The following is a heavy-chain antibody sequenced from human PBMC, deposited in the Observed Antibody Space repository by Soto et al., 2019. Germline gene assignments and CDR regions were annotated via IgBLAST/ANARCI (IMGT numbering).Heavy chain of an antibody. V-gene: IGHV3-7*01. CDR3: ARDHGYCSSTSCYNYYGMDV. CDR1: GFTFSSYW. CDR2: IKQDGSEK. J-gene: IGHJ6*02. Sequence: GGSLRLSCAASGFTFSSYWMSWVRHAPGKGLEWVANIKQDGSEKYYVDSVKGRFTISRDNAKNSLYLQMNSLRAEDTAVYYCARDHGYCSSTSCYNYYGMDVWGQGTTVTVSS. D-gene: IGHD2-2*02.